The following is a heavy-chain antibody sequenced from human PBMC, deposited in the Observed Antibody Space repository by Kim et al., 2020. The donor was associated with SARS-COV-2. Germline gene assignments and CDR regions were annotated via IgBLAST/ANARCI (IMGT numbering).Heavy chain of an antibody. CDR1: GGSISSSSYY. D-gene: IGHD3-22*01. J-gene: IGHJ5*02. CDR2: IYYSGST. CDR3: ARQQATTMILVVKFPGWFDP. Sequence: SETLSLTCTVSGGSISSSSYYWGWIRQPPGKGPEWIGSIYYSGSTSYNPSLKSRVTISVDTSKNQFSLKLSSVTAADTAVYYCARQQATTMILVVKFPGWFDPWGQGTLVTVSS. V-gene: IGHV4-39*01.